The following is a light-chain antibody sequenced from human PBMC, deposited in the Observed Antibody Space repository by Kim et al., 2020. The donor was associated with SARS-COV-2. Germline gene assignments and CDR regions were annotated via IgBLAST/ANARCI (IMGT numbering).Light chain of an antibody. CDR2: AAS. Sequence: ASVGDRVTSTCRASQGISTGLGWYQQTPGKAPKLLIYAASSLQSGVPSRFSGGGSGTLFTLTISSLQPEDFATYYCQQANTFPLTFGGGTKVDIK. CDR3: QQANTFPLT. V-gene: IGKV1-12*01. CDR1: QGISTG. J-gene: IGKJ4*01.